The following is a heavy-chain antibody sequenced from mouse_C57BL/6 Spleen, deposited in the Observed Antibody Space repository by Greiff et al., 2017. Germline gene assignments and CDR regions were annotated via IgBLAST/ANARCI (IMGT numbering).Heavy chain of an antibody. CDR1: GFSLTSYG. Sequence: QVQLQQSGPGLVQPSQSLSITCTVSGFSLTSYGVHWVPQSPGKGLEWLGVIWRGGSTDYNAAFMSRLSITTDNSEDQVFFKMNSLQADDTAIYYCAKTWDGTWFAYWGQWTLVTVSA. D-gene: IGHD4-1*01. J-gene: IGHJ3*01. CDR2: IWRGGST. V-gene: IGHV2-5*01. CDR3: AKTWDGTWFAY.